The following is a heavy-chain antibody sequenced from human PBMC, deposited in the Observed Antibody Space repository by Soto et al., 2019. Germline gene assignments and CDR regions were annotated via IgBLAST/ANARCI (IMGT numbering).Heavy chain of an antibody. CDR1: GGSISNYY. J-gene: IGHJ4*02. D-gene: IGHD5-12*01. CDR2: IYYSGST. CDR3: ERGYSGYDTLPDYFDY. V-gene: IGHV4-59*08. Sequence: PSETLSLTCTVSGGSISNYYWTWIRQPPGKGLEWIGYIYYSGSTYYNPSLKSRVTISVDTSKNQFSLKLSSVTAADTAVYYCERGYSGYDTLPDYFDYCGQRTLVPVSS.